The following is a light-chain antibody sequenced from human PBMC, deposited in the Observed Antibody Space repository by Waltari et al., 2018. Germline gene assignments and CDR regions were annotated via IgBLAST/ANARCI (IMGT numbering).Light chain of an antibody. Sequence: DIVMAQSPDSLAVSLGERATINCKSSQCVLFRFNNRNYFAWYQQQPGQPPKLLFYWASTRESGVPDRCSGRGSGTDFNLTISSLQPEDVVVYYCQKYYSTVTFGPGTKVEIK. V-gene: IGKV4-1*01. CDR2: WAS. CDR3: QKYYSTVT. J-gene: IGKJ3*01. CDR1: QCVLFRFNNRNY.